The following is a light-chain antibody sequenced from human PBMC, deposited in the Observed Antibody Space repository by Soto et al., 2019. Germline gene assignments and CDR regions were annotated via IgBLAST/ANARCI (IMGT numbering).Light chain of an antibody. J-gene: IGLJ1*01. V-gene: IGLV2-14*01. CDR1: SSDVGGCDF. CDR2: DVN. CDR3: ASYKATHTRV. Sequence: QSALTQPASVSGSPGQSITISCTGSSSDVGGCDFVSWYQHHPGKAPKLIIYDVNNRPSGLSDRFSGSKSGNTASLTISGLQTEDEADYYCASYKATHTRVFGTGTKVTVL.